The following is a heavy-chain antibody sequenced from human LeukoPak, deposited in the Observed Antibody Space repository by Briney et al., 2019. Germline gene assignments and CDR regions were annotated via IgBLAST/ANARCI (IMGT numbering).Heavy chain of an antibody. J-gene: IGHJ4*02. CDR3: TTLVGSPTY. CDR1: GFNFQYAW. D-gene: IGHD2-15*01. CDR2: IKSQRDGETT. V-gene: IGHV3-15*05. Sequence: PGGSLSLSCAASGFNFQYAWMTWVRQATGKGLEWVGRIKSQRDGETTDYAAPVKGRCSISREDSKQTVYLQMTSLKTEDTAVYYCTTLVGSPTYWGQGTLVSVSS.